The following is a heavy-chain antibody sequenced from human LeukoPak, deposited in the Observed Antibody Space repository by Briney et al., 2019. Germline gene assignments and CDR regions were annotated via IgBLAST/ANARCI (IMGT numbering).Heavy chain of an antibody. D-gene: IGHD5-24*01. CDR2: IKGDGSEK. Sequence: GGSLGLSCAASGFTFSNYCMSWVRQAPGKGLEWVANIKGDGSEKYYVESVKGRFTITRDNAENSLYLQLNSLRGDDTAVYYCARVKREDGSKFGAFDVRGQGTMVTVSS. CDR3: ARVKREDGSKFGAFDV. V-gene: IGHV3-7*05. CDR1: GFTFSNYC. J-gene: IGHJ3*01.